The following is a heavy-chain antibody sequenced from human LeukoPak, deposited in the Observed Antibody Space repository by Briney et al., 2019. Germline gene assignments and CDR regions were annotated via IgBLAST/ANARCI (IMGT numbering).Heavy chain of an antibody. CDR3: ARVGSGTYDYYYYPMDV. V-gene: IGHV3-30-3*01. CDR1: GFTFSSYA. CDR2: ISYDGSNK. Sequence: GGSLRLSCAASGFTFSSYAMHWVRQAPGKGLEWVAVISYDGSNKYYADSVKGRFTISRDNAKNTLYLQMNSLRGEDTAVYYCARVGSGTYDYYYYPMDVWGQGTTVTVSS. J-gene: IGHJ6*02. D-gene: IGHD3-10*01.